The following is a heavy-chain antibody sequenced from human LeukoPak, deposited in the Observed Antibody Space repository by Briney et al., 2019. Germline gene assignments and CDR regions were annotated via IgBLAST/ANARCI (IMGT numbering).Heavy chain of an antibody. V-gene: IGHV3-21*01. CDR2: ISSSSSYI. Sequence: SGGSLRLSCAASGFTFSSYSMNWVRQAPGKGLEWASSISSSSSYIYYADSVKGRFTISRDNAKNSLYLQMNSLRAEDTAVYYCARELRDITMIPGRIDYWGQGTLVTVSS. J-gene: IGHJ4*02. CDR3: ARELRDITMIPGRIDY. CDR1: GFTFSSYS. D-gene: IGHD3-22*01.